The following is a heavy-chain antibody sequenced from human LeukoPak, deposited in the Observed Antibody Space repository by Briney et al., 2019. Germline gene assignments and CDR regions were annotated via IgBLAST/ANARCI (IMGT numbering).Heavy chain of an antibody. V-gene: IGHV5-51*01. J-gene: IGHJ4*02. D-gene: IGHD2-8*02. CDR2: IYPGDSDT. Sequence: GESLKISCKGSGYSFGSYWIGWVRQMPGQGLEWMGIIYPGDSDTRYSPSFQGQVTISVDKSINTAYLQWSSLKASDTAMYYCATATGLSGSVDYWGQGTLVTVSS. CDR3: ATATGLSGSVDY. CDR1: GYSFGSYW.